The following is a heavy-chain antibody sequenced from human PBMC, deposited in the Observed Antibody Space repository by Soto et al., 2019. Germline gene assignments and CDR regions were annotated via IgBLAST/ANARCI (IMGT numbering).Heavy chain of an antibody. Sequence: EVQLVESGGGLIQPGGSRRVSYAASGFTVSSKYMTWVRQAPGKGLEWVSVIYGGGTTYYADSVKGRFTISRDNSKNTLYLQMNSLRAEDTAVYYCVQTTGWPGFDFWGQGTLVTVSS. D-gene: IGHD6-19*01. CDR3: VQTTGWPGFDF. J-gene: IGHJ4*02. V-gene: IGHV3-53*01. CDR2: IYGGGTT. CDR1: GFTVSSKY.